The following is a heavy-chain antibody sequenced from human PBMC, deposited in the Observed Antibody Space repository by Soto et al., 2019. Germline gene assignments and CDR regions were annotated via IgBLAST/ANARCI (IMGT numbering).Heavy chain of an antibody. CDR1: GASVSRGHYY. CDR2: FYSVGST. CDR3: ARVPYGGNHRPFDY. D-gene: IGHD2-15*01. J-gene: IGHJ4*02. Sequence: KPSETLSLTCTVSGASVSRGHYYWTWIRQPPGKGLEWIGYFYSVGSTNYNPSLKSRVTISVDTSKNQFSLKLSSVTAADTAVYYCARVPYGGNHRPFDYWGQGTLVTVSS. V-gene: IGHV4-61*01.